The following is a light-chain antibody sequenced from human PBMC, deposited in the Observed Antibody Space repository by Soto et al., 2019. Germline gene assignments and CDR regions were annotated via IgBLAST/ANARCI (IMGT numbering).Light chain of an antibody. CDR2: GAS. Sequence: EIVMTQSPATLSVSPGERATLSCRASQSVSSNLAWYQQKPGQAPRLLIYGASTRATGIPARFSGSGSGTEFTLTSNSLQSEDFAVYYCQQYNNWPRTFGQGTKVHIK. J-gene: IGKJ1*01. CDR1: QSVSSN. CDR3: QQYNNWPRT. V-gene: IGKV3-15*01.